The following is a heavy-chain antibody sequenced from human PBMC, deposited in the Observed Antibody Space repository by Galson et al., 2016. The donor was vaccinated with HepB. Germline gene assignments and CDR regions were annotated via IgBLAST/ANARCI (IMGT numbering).Heavy chain of an antibody. CDR3: AKDRRGEYHDFWSGAAAP. J-gene: IGHJ5*02. CDR1: GFTFNSHG. Sequence: SLRLSCAASGFTFNSHGMHWFRQAPGKGLEWVAVISYDGSNMYYADSVKGRFTISRANSKNTLYLQMNSLRTGDTAVYYCAKDRRGEYHDFWSGAAAPWGQGTLVTVSS. CDR2: ISYDGSNM. V-gene: IGHV3-30*18. D-gene: IGHD3-3*01.